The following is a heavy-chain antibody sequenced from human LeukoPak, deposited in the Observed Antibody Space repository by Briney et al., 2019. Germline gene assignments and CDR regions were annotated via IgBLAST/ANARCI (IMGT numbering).Heavy chain of an antibody. CDR2: IKQDGSEK. J-gene: IGHJ4*02. V-gene: IGHV3-7*01. Sequence: GGSLRLSCAASGFTFSSYWMSWVRQAPGKGLEWVANIKQDGSEKYYVDSVKGRFTISRVNAKNSLYLQMNSLRAEDTAVYYCARDALLVYYGSGSPYYFDYWGQGTLVTVSS. CDR1: GFTFSSYW. CDR3: ARDALLVYYGSGSPYYFDY. D-gene: IGHD3-10*01.